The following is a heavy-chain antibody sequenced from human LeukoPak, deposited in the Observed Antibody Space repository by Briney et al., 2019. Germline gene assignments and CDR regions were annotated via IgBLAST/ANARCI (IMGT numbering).Heavy chain of an antibody. J-gene: IGHJ6*03. CDR2: IYYSGST. D-gene: IGHD6-19*01. CDR3: ARAGIAVAGNYYYYYMDV. V-gene: IGHV4-59*01. CDR1: GGSISSYY. Sequence: SGTLSLTCTVSGGSISSYYWSWIRQPPGKGLEWIGYIYYSGSTNYNPSLKSRVTISVDTSKNQFSLKLSSVTAADTAVYYCARAGIAVAGNYYYYYMDVWGKGTTVTISS.